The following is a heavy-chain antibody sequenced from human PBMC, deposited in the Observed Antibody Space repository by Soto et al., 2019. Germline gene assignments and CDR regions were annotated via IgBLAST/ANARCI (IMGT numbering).Heavy chain of an antibody. Sequence: QVQLVQSGAEVKKPGSSVKVSCKASGGTFSSYTISWVRQAPGQGLEWMGRIIPILGIANYAQKFQGRVTLPADKSTSTAYMELSSLRSEDTAVYYCARGGILWFGEDWFDPWGQGTLVTVSS. V-gene: IGHV1-69*02. D-gene: IGHD3-10*01. CDR3: ARGGILWFGEDWFDP. J-gene: IGHJ5*02. CDR2: IIPILGIA. CDR1: GGTFSSYT.